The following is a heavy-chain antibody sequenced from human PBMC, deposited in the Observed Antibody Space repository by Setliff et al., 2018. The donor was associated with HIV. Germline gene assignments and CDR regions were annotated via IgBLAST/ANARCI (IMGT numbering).Heavy chain of an antibody. CDR3: ARWHPPYGFWEEDY. CDR1: GDSISNSAYF. D-gene: IGHD3-10*01. Sequence: SETLSLTCSVSGDSISNSAYFWGWIRQPSGKGLEYIGSIYYNGDTYYNPSLKSRVTISVDTSNNQFSLKLRSVTAADTAVYYCARWHPPYGFWEEDYWGQGTLVTVSS. J-gene: IGHJ4*02. CDR2: IYYNGDT. V-gene: IGHV4-39*01.